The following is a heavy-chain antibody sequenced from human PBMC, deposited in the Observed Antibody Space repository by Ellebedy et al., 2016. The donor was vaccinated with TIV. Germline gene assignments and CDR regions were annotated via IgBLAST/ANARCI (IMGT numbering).Heavy chain of an antibody. J-gene: IGHJ6*02. V-gene: IGHV3-13*01. CDR2: IGIAGDT. CDR3: ARDPDQYGDDYYGMDV. D-gene: IGHD4-17*01. CDR1: GFTFSSYD. Sequence: GGSLRLSCAASGFTFSSYDMHWVRQATGKGLEWVSVIGIAGDTYYAGSVKGRFTISRENAKNSLYLQMNSLRAEDTAVYYCARDPDQYGDDYYGMDVWGQGTTVTVSS.